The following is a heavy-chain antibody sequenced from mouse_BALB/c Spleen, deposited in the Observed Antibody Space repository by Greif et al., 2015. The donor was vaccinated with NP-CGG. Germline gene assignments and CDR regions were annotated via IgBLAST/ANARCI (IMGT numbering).Heavy chain of an antibody. CDR1: GFTFNTYA. Sequence: EVHLVESGGGLVQPKGSLKLSRAASGFTFNTYAMNWVRQAPGKGLEWVARIRSKSNNYATYYADSVKDRFTISRDYSQCMLYLQMNNWKSEDTVMYYLVRHRYLYYAMDYWGQGTSVTVSS. CDR3: VRHRYLYYAMDY. D-gene: IGHD2-14*01. CDR2: IRSKSNNYAT. J-gene: IGHJ4*01. V-gene: IGHV10-1*02.